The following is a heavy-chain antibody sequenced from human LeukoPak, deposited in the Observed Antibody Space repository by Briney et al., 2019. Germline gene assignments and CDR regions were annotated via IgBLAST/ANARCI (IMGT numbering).Heavy chain of an antibody. V-gene: IGHV3-48*01. CDR1: GFTFSSYS. CDR2: ISSSSSTT. Sequence: GGSLRLSCAASGFTFSSYSMNWVRQAPGKGLEWVSYISSSSSTTYYADSVKGRFTISRDNSKNTLYLQMNSLRAEDTAVYYCAKESGYSSSWYWGQGTLVTVSS. J-gene: IGHJ4*02. D-gene: IGHD6-13*01. CDR3: AKESGYSSSWY.